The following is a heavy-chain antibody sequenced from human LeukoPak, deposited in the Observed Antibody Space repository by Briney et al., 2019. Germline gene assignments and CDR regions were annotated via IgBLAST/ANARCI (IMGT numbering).Heavy chain of an antibody. J-gene: IGHJ6*02. Sequence: SETLSLTCTVSDGSISSYYWSWIRQPPGKGLEWIGHIYDSGSTNYNPSLKSRVTISVDTSKNQFSLKLSSVTAADTAVYYCARGRCSGGSCFLGYYYYGMDVWGQGTTVTVSS. CDR2: IYDSGST. V-gene: IGHV4-59*01. D-gene: IGHD2-15*01. CDR3: ARGRCSGGSCFLGYYYYGMDV. CDR1: DGSISSYY.